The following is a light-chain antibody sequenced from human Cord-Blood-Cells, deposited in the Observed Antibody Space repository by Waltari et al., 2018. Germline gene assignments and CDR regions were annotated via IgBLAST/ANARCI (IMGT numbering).Light chain of an antibody. Sequence: DIVMTQYPDSLAVSLGERATINCKSSQSVLYSSNNKNYLAWYQQKPGQPPKLLIYWASNRESGVPDRFSGSGSGTDFTLTISSLQAEDVAVYYCQQYYSTPYSFGQGTKLEIK. CDR2: WAS. CDR1: QSVLYSSNNKNY. J-gene: IGKJ2*03. CDR3: QQYYSTPYS. V-gene: IGKV4-1*01.